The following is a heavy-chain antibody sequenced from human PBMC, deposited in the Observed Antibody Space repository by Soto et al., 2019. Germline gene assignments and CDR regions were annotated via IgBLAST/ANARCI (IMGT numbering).Heavy chain of an antibody. V-gene: IGHV3-7*04. CDR1: GFNFSSYW. Sequence: GGSLRLSCAASGFNFSSYWMSWVRQAPRKGLEGVANIKQDGSENYYVESVKGRFNISRDNAKSSLYLQMNSLRAEDTAVYYCARDDGRYYYDSSGYRNWFDPWGQGTLVTVSS. CDR2: IKQDGSEN. J-gene: IGHJ5*02. CDR3: ARDDGRYYYDSSGYRNWFDP. D-gene: IGHD3-22*01.